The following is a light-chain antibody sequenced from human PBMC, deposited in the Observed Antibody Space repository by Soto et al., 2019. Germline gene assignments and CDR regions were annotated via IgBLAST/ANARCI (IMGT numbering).Light chain of an antibody. CDR1: QDISNW. Sequence: DIQMTQSPSSVSAAVGDRVTITCRSSQDISNWLACYQQKPGQAPKLLIFAASILQSGVSSRFSGSGSGRHFTLTISSLQPEDFATYYCQQAHSFPPLTFGGGTKVEIK. CDR2: AAS. J-gene: IGKJ4*01. CDR3: QQAHSFPPLT. V-gene: IGKV1-12*01.